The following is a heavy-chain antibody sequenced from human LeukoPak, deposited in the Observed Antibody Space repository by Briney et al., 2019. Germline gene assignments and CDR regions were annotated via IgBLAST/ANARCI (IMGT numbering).Heavy chain of an antibody. Sequence: GSLRLSCAASGFTFSSYSMNWVRQAPGKGLEWIGSIYYSGSTYYNPSLKSRVTISVDTSKNQFSLKLSSVTAADTAVYYCARPAGYSSSWYDYWGQGTLVTVSS. CDR3: ARPAGYSSSWYDY. V-gene: IGHV4-39*01. D-gene: IGHD6-13*01. J-gene: IGHJ4*02. CDR1: GFTFSSYSMN. CDR2: IYYSGST.